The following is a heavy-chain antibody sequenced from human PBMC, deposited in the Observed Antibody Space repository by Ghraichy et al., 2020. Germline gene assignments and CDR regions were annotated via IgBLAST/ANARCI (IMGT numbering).Heavy chain of an antibody. D-gene: IGHD2-15*01. J-gene: IGHJ6*02. CDR2: ISGSGGST. CDR1: GFTFSSYA. Sequence: GGSLRLSCAASGFTFSSYAMSWVRQAPGKGLEWVSAISGSGGSTYYADSVKGRFTISRDNSENTLYLQMNSLRAEDTAVYYCAKDYVDCSGGSCSYYYYGMDVWGQGTTVTVSS. V-gene: IGHV3-23*01. CDR3: AKDYVDCSGGSCSYYYYGMDV.